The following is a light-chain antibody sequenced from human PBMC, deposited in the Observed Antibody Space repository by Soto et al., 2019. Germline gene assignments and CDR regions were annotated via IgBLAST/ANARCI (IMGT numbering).Light chain of an antibody. Sequence: EIVLTQSPGTLSLSPGERATLSCRASQSVTSSCLAWYQQKPGQAPRLLISAASRRYTGIPDRVSGSESGTDFTLTITRLEPEEFAVYFRQQYGSSPYTFGQGTKLEIK. J-gene: IGKJ2*01. V-gene: IGKV3-20*01. CDR2: AAS. CDR1: QSVTSSC. CDR3: QQYGSSPYT.